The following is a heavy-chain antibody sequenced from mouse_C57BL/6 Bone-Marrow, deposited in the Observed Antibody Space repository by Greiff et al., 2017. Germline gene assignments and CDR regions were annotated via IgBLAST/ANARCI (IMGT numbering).Heavy chain of an antibody. CDR1: GYTFTSYT. Sequence: QVQLQQSGAELARPGASVKMSCKASGYTFTSYTMHWVKQRPGQGLEWIGYINPSSGYTKYNQKFKDKATLTADKSSSTAYMQLSSLTSEDSAVYYCARMITRLTRYFDGWGTGTTVTVSS. CDR3: ARMITRLTRYFDG. CDR2: INPSSGYT. J-gene: IGHJ1*03. V-gene: IGHV1-4*01. D-gene: IGHD2-4*01.